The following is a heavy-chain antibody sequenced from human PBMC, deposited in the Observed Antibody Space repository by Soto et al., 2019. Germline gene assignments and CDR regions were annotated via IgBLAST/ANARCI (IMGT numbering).Heavy chain of an antibody. CDR2: IYWDDDK. J-gene: IGHJ4*02. Sequence: QITLKESGPTLVKPTQTLTLTCTFSGFSLSTSGVGVGWIRQPPGKALEWLALIYWDDDKRYSPSLTSMLTITKNTSNNLVVLTMTNMDPVDTATYYCAHKGDGYRGFKDWGQGTLVTVSS. D-gene: IGHD5-12*01. V-gene: IGHV2-5*02. CDR3: AHKGDGYRGFKD. CDR1: GFSLSTSGVG.